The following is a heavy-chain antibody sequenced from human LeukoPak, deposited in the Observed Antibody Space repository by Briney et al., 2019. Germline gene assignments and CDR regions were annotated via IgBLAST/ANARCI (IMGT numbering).Heavy chain of an antibody. CDR3: ANNIAAAGTDY. Sequence: GGSLRLSCAASRFTFSSYAMSWVRQAPGKGLEWVSAISGSGGSTYYADSVKGRFTISRDNSKNTLYLQMNSLRAEDTAVYYCANNIAAAGTDYWGQGTLVTVSS. D-gene: IGHD6-13*01. CDR1: RFTFSSYA. J-gene: IGHJ4*02. V-gene: IGHV3-23*01. CDR2: ISGSGGST.